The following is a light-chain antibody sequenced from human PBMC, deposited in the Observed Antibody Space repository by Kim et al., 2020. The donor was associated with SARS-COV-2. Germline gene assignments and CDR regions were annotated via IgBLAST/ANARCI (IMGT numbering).Light chain of an antibody. CDR3: QKYNSSPWT. CDR1: QGISNY. Sequence: ASVRDRVTITGRASQGISNYLVWYQQKTGEVPKVLIYAASTLQSGVPSRFSGSGSGTDFTLTISSLQPEDAATYYCQKYNSSPWTFGQGTKVDIK. J-gene: IGKJ1*01. V-gene: IGKV1-27*01. CDR2: AAS.